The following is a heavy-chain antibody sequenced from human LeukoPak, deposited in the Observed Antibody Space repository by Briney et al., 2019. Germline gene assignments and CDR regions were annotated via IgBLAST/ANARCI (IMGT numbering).Heavy chain of an antibody. Sequence: GASLEISFKSSGYNFSNYWIGWVRPLPGKGLEWMGMIFPGDSDIIYSPSFEGQVTISADKSLSTAYLQWSSLKASDTAMYYCARHGSSYYEPRYNWLDPWGQGTLVTVSS. CDR1: GYNFSNYW. CDR2: IFPGDSDI. CDR3: ARHGSSYYEPRYNWLDP. J-gene: IGHJ5*02. D-gene: IGHD3-16*01. V-gene: IGHV5-51*01.